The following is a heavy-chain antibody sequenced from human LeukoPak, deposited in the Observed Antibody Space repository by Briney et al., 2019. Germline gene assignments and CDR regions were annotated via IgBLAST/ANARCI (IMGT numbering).Heavy chain of an antibody. Sequence: SETLSLTCAVYGGSFSGYYWSWIRQPPGKGLEWIGEINHSGSTNYNPSLKSRVTISVDTSKNQFSLKLSPVTAADTAVYYCARCGGGSTVTREKRLFDYWGQGTLVTVSS. D-gene: IGHD4-17*01. J-gene: IGHJ4*02. CDR1: GGSFSGYY. CDR3: ARCGGGSTVTREKRLFDY. V-gene: IGHV4-34*01. CDR2: INHSGST.